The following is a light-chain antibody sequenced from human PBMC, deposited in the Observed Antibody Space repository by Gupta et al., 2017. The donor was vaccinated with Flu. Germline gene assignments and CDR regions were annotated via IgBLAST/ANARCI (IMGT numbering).Light chain of an antibody. Sequence: DIQMTQSPSSVSASIGDTVNITCRASQSINTWLAWYQQKPGKVPKLLIYAASTLESGVPPRFSGSGSGADFTLTINGLQPEDFATYYCQQANSFLGLTFGGGTKVEIK. CDR1: QSINTW. V-gene: IGKV1D-12*01. J-gene: IGKJ4*01. CDR3: QQANSFLGLT. CDR2: AAS.